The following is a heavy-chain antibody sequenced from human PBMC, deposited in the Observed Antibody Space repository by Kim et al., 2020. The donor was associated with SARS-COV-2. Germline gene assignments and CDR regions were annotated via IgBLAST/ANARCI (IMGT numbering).Heavy chain of an antibody. V-gene: IGHV4-59*13. CDR3: ARATYLRDAFDI. CDR2: IYYSGIT. D-gene: IGHD1-1*01. J-gene: IGHJ3*02. Sequence: SETLSLTCTVSGGSISSYYWSWIRQPPGKGLEWIGYIYYSGITNYNPSLKSRVTISVDTSKNQFSLKLSSVTAADTAVYYCARATYLRDAFDIWGQGTMVTVSS. CDR1: GGSISSYY.